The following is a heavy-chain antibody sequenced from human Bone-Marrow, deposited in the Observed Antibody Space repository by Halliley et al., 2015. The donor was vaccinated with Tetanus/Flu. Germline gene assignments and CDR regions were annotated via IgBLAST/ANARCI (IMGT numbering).Heavy chain of an antibody. Sequence: TLSLTCTTSGGSISSSSYYWGWVRQPPGKGLEWIGSFYYNGNPFYKPSLKSRVTISGDTSKNQFSLKLRYVTAADSGVYYCARRLGYCSSTSCNFDFWGQGTLVTVSS. CDR2: FYYNGNP. J-gene: IGHJ4*02. V-gene: IGHV4-39*01. D-gene: IGHD2-2*01. CDR3: ARRLGYCSSTSCNFDF. CDR1: GGSISSSSYY.